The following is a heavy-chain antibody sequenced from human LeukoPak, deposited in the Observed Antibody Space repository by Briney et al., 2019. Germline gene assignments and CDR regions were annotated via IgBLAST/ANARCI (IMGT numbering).Heavy chain of an antibody. CDR2: ISSIGSTI. CDR1: GFTFSSYE. J-gene: IGHJ4*02. V-gene: IGHV3-48*03. Sequence: GGSLRLSCAVSGFTFSSYEMNWVRQAPGKGLEWVSSISSIGSTIYYADSVKGRFTISRDNAKNSLYLQMNSLRVEDTAVYYCARDLGATIFDFDYWGQGTLVTVSS. D-gene: IGHD1-26*01. CDR3: ARDLGATIFDFDY.